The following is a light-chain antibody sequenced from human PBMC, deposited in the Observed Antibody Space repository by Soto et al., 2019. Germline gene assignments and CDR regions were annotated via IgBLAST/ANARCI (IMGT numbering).Light chain of an antibody. J-gene: IGKJ4*01. CDR1: QSVSSY. Sequence: EIVLTQSPATLSLSPGERATLSCRASQSVSSYLAWYQQKPGQAPRLLIYDAANSATGIAARYSGSGSGTDFTLNISSLEPEDFAVYYCQQRSNWPLTFGGGTKVEIK. V-gene: IGKV3-11*01. CDR3: QQRSNWPLT. CDR2: DAA.